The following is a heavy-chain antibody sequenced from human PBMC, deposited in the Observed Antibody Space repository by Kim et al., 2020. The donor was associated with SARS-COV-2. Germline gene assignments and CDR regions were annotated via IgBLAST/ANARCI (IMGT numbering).Heavy chain of an antibody. D-gene: IGHD6-19*01. CDR2: ISHDATDK. J-gene: IGHJ4*02. CDR1: GFPFSDYG. Sequence: GGSLRLSCAASGFPFSDYGMHWVRQAPGKGLECVAVISHDATDKYYADSAKGRFTISRDNSKNTLYLQMNSLRPEDTAVYYCAKGWRDSGGWGQGTLVTVSS. V-gene: IGHV3-30*18. CDR3: AKGWRDSGG.